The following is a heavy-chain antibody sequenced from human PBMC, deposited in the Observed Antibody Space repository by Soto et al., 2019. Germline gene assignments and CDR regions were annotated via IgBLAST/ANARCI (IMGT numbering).Heavy chain of an antibody. Sequence: SGPTLVNPTQTLTLTCTFSGFSLSTSGMRVSWIRQPPGKALEWLARIDWDDDKFYSTSLKTRLTISKDTSKNQVVLTMTNMDPVDTAKYYCARTTQYYGMDVWGQGTKVTVYS. CDR3: ARTTQYYGMDV. CDR1: GFSLSTSGMR. J-gene: IGHJ6*02. V-gene: IGHV2-70*04. CDR2: IDWDDDK.